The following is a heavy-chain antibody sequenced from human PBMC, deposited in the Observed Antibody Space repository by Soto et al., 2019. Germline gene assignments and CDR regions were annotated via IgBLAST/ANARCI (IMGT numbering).Heavy chain of an antibody. D-gene: IGHD3-3*01. CDR2: IIPILGIA. CDR3: AREADITIFGVFHHGWFDP. J-gene: IGHJ5*02. CDR1: GGTFSSYT. V-gene: IGHV1-69*08. Sequence: QVQLVQSGAEVKKPGSSVKVSCKASGGTFSSYTISWVRQAPGQGLEWMGRIIPILGIANYAQKFQGRVTITADKSTSTAYMELSSLRSEDTAVYYCAREADITIFGVFHHGWFDPWGQGTLVTVSS.